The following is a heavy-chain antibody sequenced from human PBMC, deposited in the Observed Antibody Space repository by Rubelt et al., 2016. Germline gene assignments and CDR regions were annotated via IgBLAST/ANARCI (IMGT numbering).Heavy chain of an antibody. CDR1: GGSFSGYY. Sequence: QVQLQQWGAGLLKPSETLSLTCAVYGGSFSGYYWSWIRQPPGKGLEWIGEINHSGSTNYNPSLKSRVTISVGTSKNQFSLKRRPGTAADTAVYYCARGRARAAAAPRRRWFDPWGQGTLVTVSS. CDR2: INHSGST. J-gene: IGHJ5*02. CDR3: ARGRARAAAAPRRRWFDP. D-gene: IGHD6-13*01. V-gene: IGHV4-34*01.